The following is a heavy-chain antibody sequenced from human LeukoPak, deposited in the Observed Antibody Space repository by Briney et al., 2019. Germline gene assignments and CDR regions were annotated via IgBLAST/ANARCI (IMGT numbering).Heavy chain of an antibody. J-gene: IGHJ5*02. CDR3: ARWELLHNWFDP. V-gene: IGHV4-59*01. CDR2: IYYSGCT. D-gene: IGHD1-26*01. CDR1: GGSISSYY. Sequence: PSETLSLTCTVSGGSISSYYWSWIRQPPGKGLEWIGYIYYSGCTNYNPSLKSRVTISVDTSKNQFSLKLSSVTAADTAVYYCARWELLHNWFDPWGQGTLVTVSS.